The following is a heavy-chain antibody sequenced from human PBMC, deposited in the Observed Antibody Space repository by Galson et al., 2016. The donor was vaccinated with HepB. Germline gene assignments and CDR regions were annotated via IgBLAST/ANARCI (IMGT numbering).Heavy chain of an antibody. CDR3: ARSNGIAAAVGTFDS. CDR1: EFSLSRYW. D-gene: IGHD6-13*01. Sequence: SLRLSCAASEFSLSRYWMSWVRQAPGKGLEWVANLNRDGSERNYVDSVKGRFTISRDNAKNSVYLQMNSLRVEDTAVYYCARSNGIAAAVGTFDSWGRGTLVTVSS. CDR2: LNRDGSER. V-gene: IGHV3-7*01. J-gene: IGHJ4*02.